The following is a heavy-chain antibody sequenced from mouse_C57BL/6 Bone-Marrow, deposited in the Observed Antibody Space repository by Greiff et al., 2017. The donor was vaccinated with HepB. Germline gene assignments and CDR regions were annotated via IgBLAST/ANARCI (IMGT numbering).Heavy chain of an antibody. CDR1: GFTFSSYA. CDR3: ARERFDY. V-gene: IGHV5-4*01. CDR2: ISDGGSYT. Sequence: EVQLVESGGGLVKPGGSLKLSCAASGFTFSSYAMSWVRQTPEKRLEWVATISDGGSYTYYPDNVKGRFTISRDNAKNNLYLQMSHLKSEDTAMYYCARERFDYWGQGTTLTVSS. J-gene: IGHJ2*01.